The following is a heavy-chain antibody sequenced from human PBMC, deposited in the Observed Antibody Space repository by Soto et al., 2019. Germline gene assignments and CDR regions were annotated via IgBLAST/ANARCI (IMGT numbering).Heavy chain of an antibody. J-gene: IGHJ5*02. CDR2: IYFSGHT. V-gene: IGHV4-4*07. CDR1: GGSISSCC. D-gene: IGHD2-8*02. Sequence: SETLSLTCTVSGGSISSCCWSWIRQPAGKGLEWIGRIYFSGHTNYNPSLKSRVTMSVDTSKNPFSLKLSSVTAADTAVYYCARLGVRVPTPGNWFDPWGQGTLVTVSS. CDR3: ARLGVRVPTPGNWFDP.